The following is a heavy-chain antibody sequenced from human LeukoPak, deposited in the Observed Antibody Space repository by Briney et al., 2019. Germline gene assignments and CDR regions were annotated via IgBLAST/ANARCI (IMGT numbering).Heavy chain of an antibody. CDR2: IKSKSAGGTI. J-gene: IGHJ4*02. V-gene: IGHV3-15*01. Sequence: GGSLRLSCAASGFSFSNAWMSWGRQAPGKGREWGGRIKSKSAGGTIEYGAPVKGRFTISRDDSENMLYLQMSSLKTEDTAVYYCTTYDRSGYYSDYWGQGTLVTVSS. CDR1: GFSFSNAW. D-gene: IGHD3-22*01. CDR3: TTYDRSGYYSDY.